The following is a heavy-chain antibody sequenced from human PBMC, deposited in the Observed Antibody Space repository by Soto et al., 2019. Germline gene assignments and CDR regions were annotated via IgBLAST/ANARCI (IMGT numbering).Heavy chain of an antibody. J-gene: IGHJ4*02. CDR2: IHYHGIT. V-gene: IGHV4-39*01. Sequence: SETLSLTCTVSGGSISSSIYFWGWIRQPPGKGLEWIGNIHYHGITYYNASLKSRVTISVDTSKNQFSLKLSSVSATVSAVYSCARGIGYYFDSWGQGTLVTVSS. CDR3: ARGIGYYFDS. D-gene: IGHD5-12*01. CDR1: GGSISSSIYF.